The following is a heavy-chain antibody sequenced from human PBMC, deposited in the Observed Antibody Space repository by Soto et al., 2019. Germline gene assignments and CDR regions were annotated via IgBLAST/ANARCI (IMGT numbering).Heavy chain of an antibody. Sequence: EVQLLESGGGFVQPGGSLRLSCVVSGFTFRTYAMTWVRQAPGKGLEWVSFISNSGGRTNYADSVRGRFTTSRDNSKNTLYLQMNSLRAEDTALSYCAKGHASGSWGPGTQVTVSS. CDR1: GFTFRTYA. CDR3: AKGHASGS. D-gene: IGHD6-25*01. V-gene: IGHV3-23*01. J-gene: IGHJ5*02. CDR2: ISNSGGRT.